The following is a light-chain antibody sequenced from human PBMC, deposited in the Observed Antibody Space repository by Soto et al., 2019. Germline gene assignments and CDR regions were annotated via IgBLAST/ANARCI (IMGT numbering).Light chain of an antibody. J-gene: IGKJ2*01. CDR1: QSVNNN. CDR3: QQYNNWYT. Sequence: EIVMTQSPATLSVSPGERATVSCRASQSVNNNLAWYQQKPGQAPRLLIYGASTRATGIPARFSGSGSGTEFTLTISSLQSEDFAVYYCQQYNNWYTFGQGTKLEIK. V-gene: IGKV3-15*01. CDR2: GAS.